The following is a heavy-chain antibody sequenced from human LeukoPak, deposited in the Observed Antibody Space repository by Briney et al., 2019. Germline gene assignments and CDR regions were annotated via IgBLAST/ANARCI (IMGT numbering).Heavy chain of an antibody. V-gene: IGHV4-39*01. CDR2: IYYTANT. J-gene: IGHJ4*02. Sequence: SETLSLTCTVSGGSISSSSYYWGWIRQPPGKGLEWIGSIYYTANTYYNSSLKSRVTISVDTSKNQFSLKLSSVTAADSAVYYCARRDNYDSSGYFDYWGQGTLVTVSS. CDR3: ARRDNYDSSGYFDY. D-gene: IGHD3-22*01. CDR1: GGSISSSSYY.